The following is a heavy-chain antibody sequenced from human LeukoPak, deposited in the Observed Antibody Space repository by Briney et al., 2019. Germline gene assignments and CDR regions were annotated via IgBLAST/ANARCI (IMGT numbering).Heavy chain of an antibody. Sequence: GGSLRLSCAASGFTFDDYAMHWVRQAPGKGLEWVSGISWNSGSIGYADSVKGRFTISRYNAKNSLYLQMNSLRAEDTALYYCAKDIGGGPIAVASFDYWGQGTLVTVSS. D-gene: IGHD6-19*01. V-gene: IGHV3-9*01. CDR3: AKDIGGGPIAVASFDY. J-gene: IGHJ4*02. CDR2: ISWNSGSI. CDR1: GFTFDDYA.